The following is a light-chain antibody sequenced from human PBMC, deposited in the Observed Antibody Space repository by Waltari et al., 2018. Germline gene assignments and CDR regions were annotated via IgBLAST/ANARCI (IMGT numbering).Light chain of an antibody. CDR2: GNS. CDR3: QSYDRSLNGHVV. CDR1: SSNIGSNYD. J-gene: IGLJ2*01. Sequence: QSVLTQPPSVSGAHGQTVTISCTGSSSNIGSNYDVHWYQQLPGTAPKLRIYGNSNRPSGLTDRFSGSKAGTSASRAITGLQAEDESDYYCQSYDRSLNGHVVFGGGTKVTVL. V-gene: IGLV1-40*01.